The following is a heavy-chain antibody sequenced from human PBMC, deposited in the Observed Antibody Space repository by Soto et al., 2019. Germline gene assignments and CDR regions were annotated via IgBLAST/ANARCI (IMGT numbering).Heavy chain of an antibody. Sequence: PGGSLRLSCAASGFTFSSYAMSWVRQAPGKGLEWVSAISGSGGSTYYADSVKGRFTISRDNSKNTLYLQMNSLRAEDTAVYYCATCRITIFGVVPSWFDPWGQGTLVTVSS. CDR2: ISGSGGST. CDR3: ATCRITIFGVVPSWFDP. V-gene: IGHV3-23*01. D-gene: IGHD3-3*01. CDR1: GFTFSSYA. J-gene: IGHJ5*02.